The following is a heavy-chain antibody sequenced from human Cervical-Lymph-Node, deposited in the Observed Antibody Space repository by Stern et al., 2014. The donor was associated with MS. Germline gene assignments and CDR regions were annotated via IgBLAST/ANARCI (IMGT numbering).Heavy chain of an antibody. CDR1: GFTFGDYA. D-gene: IGHD2-2*01. CDR3: AKDAGSTFSWFDP. J-gene: IGHJ5*02. Sequence: VQLVESGGGLVQPGRSLRLSCAASGFTFGDYALHWVRHAPGKGLEWVSGITWNSGTIGYADSVKGRFTISRDNAKNSLYLQMNSLRPEDTALYYCAKDAGSTFSWFDPWGQGTRVTVSS. V-gene: IGHV3-9*01. CDR2: ITWNSGTI.